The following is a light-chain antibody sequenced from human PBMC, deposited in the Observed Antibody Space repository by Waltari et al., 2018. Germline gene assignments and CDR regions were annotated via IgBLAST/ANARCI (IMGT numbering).Light chain of an antibody. Sequence: QSALTPPRPVSGSPGQSVPISCPGTSSDVGGYNFVSWYQQYPGKAPKLVIYDVNKRPSGVPDRFSGSKSGNTASLIIAGLQTEDEADYYCCSYAGYYTVFGGGTKVAVL. J-gene: IGLJ3*02. V-gene: IGLV2-11*01. CDR2: DVN. CDR1: SSDVGGYNF. CDR3: CSYAGYYTV.